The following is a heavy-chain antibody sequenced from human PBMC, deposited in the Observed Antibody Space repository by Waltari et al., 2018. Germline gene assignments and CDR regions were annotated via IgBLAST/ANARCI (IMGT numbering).Heavy chain of an antibody. J-gene: IGHJ3*02. Sequence: CGFHWVRQAPGKGLEWVATIWYDGSKKYYEDAVKGRFTISRDDSKSTLYLQMNSLRAEDSAVFFCASDSLGAFDIWGQGTKVTVSS. CDR1: CG. CDR2: IWYDGSKK. V-gene: IGHV3-33*01. CDR3: ASDSLGAFDI.